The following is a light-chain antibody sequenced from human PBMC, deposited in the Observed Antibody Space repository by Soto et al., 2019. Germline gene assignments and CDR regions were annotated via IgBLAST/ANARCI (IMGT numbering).Light chain of an antibody. CDR2: GNI. CDR3: QSYDSTLSARYV. V-gene: IGLV1-40*01. CDR1: SSNMGAGYD. J-gene: IGLJ1*01. Sequence: QSVLTQPPSVSGAPGQRFTISCTGSSSNMGAGYDVHWYQQRPGTAPKLLIFGNINRPSGVPDRFSGSKSGTSASLAITGLQAEDEGDYYCQSYDSTLSARYVFGTGTKVTDL.